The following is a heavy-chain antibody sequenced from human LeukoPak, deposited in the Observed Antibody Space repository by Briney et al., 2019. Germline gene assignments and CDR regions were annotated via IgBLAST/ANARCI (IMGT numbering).Heavy chain of an antibody. CDR1: GFTFNNYA. Sequence: AGSLTLSCLASGFTFNNYAMSWVRQAAGKGLEWVSAISGTGGISQYADSVRGRFTISRDNSKNTPFLQINSMRAEDTAAYYCAKNSRADGNYYYYMDVWGKGTTVTVSS. D-gene: IGHD1-1*01. V-gene: IGHV3-23*01. J-gene: IGHJ6*03. CDR3: AKNSRADGNYYYYMDV. CDR2: ISGTGGIS.